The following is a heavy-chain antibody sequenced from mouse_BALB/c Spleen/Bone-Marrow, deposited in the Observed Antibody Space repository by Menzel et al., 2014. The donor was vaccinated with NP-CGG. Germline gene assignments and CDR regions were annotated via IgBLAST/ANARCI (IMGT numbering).Heavy chain of an antibody. J-gene: IGHJ4*01. CDR3: ARKGYCNYHYYAMDY. V-gene: IGHV1-7*01. Sequence: VQLQESGAELAKPGASVKMSCKASGYTFTSYWMYWIKQRPGQGLEWIGYINPSTGYTEYNQKFKDKATLIADKSSNTAYMQLSSLTSEDSAVYYCARKGYCNYHYYAMDYGGQGTSVTVSS. CDR1: GYTFTSYW. D-gene: IGHD2-1*01. CDR2: INPSTGYT.